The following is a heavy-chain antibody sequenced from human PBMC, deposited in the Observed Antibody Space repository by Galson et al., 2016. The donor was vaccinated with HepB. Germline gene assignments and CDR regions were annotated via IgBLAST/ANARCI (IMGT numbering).Heavy chain of an antibody. CDR1: GFTFNHAW. CDR2: TKDEADGGTI. Sequence: SLRLSCAASGFTFNHAWMNWVRQAPWKGLEWVGRTKDEADGGTIDYAAPVQGRVSISRADSKKTLFLQMTSLRTEDTAVYYCWARGRGVADDDDFDVWGRGTMVTVSS. CDR3: WARGRGVADDDDFDV. D-gene: IGHD6-19*01. V-gene: IGHV3-15*05. J-gene: IGHJ3*01.